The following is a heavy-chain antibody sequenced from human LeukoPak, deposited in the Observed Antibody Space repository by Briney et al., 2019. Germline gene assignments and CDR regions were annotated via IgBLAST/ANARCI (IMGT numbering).Heavy chain of an antibody. D-gene: IGHD1-1*01. CDR1: GGTFSSYA. CDR2: IIPIFGTA. J-gene: IGHJ3*02. V-gene: IGHV1-69*13. CDR3: GGRNDLHAFDI. Sequence: ASVKVSCKASGGTFSSYAISWVRQAPGQGLEWMGGIIPIFGTANYAQKFQGRVTITADESTSTAYMELSSLRSEDTAVYYCGGRNDLHAFDIWGQRTMVTVSS.